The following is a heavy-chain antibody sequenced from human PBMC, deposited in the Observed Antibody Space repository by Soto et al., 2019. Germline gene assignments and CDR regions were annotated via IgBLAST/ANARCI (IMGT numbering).Heavy chain of an antibody. CDR2: TYYRSKWYN. J-gene: IGHJ4*01. V-gene: IGHV6-1*01. CDR1: GDSVSSNSAA. CDR3: ARDSKYDSGGYYPAPFDY. D-gene: IGHD3-22*01. Sequence: SQTLSLTCASSGDSVSSNSAAWNWIRQSPSRGLEWLGWTYYRSKWYNDYAVSVKSRITINPDTSKNQFSLQLNSVTPEDTAVYYCARDSKYDSGGYYPAPFDYWGHGTLVTVSS.